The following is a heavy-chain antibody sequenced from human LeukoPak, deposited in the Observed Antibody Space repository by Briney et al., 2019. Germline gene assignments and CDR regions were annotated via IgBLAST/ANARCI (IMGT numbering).Heavy chain of an antibody. CDR1: GFTFRSHA. CDR3: AKDFRIGYSAHFDY. Sequence: GGSLRLSCVGSGFTFRSHAMSWVRQAPEKGLEFVSGIYENGGSTYYADSVKGRFSISRDNSKNTLYLQMDSLRGEDTAVYYCAKDFRIGYSAHFDYWGQGALVTVSS. V-gene: IGHV3-23*01. J-gene: IGHJ4*02. CDR2: IYENGGST. D-gene: IGHD2-21*01.